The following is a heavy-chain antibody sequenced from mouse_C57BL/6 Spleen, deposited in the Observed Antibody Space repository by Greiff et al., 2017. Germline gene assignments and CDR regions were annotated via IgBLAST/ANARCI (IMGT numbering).Heavy chain of an antibody. CDR2: IYPGDGDT. J-gene: IGHJ2*01. D-gene: IGHD2-3*01. CDR1: GYAFSSYW. V-gene: IGHV1-80*01. Sequence: QVQLQQSGAELVKPGASVKISCKASGYAFSSYWMNWVKQRPGKGLEWIGQIYPGDGDTNYNGKFMGKATLTADKSSSTAYMQLSSLTSEDSAVYFCARRMVTKLFDDWGQGTTLTVSA. CDR3: ARRMVTKLFDD.